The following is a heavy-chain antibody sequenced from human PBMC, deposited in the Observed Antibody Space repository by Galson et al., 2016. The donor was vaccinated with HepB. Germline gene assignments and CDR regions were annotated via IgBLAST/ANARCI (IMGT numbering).Heavy chain of an antibody. CDR2: ISGSGGGT. D-gene: IGHD3-10*01. CDR1: GFTFSTYG. J-gene: IGHJ4*02. Sequence: SLRLSCAASGFTFSTYGMSWVRQAPGKGLEWVSAISGSGGGTNYADSVKGRFTISRDNSKNTLDLQMNSLRAEDTAVYYCAKGGDSRFYFDFWGQGTLVTVSS. CDR3: AKGGDSRFYFDF. V-gene: IGHV3-23*01.